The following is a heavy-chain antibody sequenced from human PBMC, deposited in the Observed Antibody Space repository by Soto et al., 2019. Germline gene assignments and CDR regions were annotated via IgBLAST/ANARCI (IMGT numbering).Heavy chain of an antibody. J-gene: IGHJ5*02. Sequence: QVQMVQSGAEVKEPGSSVKVSCTTSGGTFGNTAVTWVRQVPGQGLEWIGGIVRRLGTANYAQTFRGRVMITADESTSTADMDLSSLRSDDTAIYYCAREGDPGFSFWSGPLGGGRFDPWGQGTLVTVSS. CDR2: IVRRLGTA. V-gene: IGHV1-69*12. CDR3: AREGDPGFSFWSGPLGGGRFDP. D-gene: IGHD3-3*01. CDR1: GGTFGNTA.